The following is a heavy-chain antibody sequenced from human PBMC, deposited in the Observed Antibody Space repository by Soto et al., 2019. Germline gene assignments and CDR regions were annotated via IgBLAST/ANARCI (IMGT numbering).Heavy chain of an antibody. D-gene: IGHD6-19*01. CDR3: ARHYIAVADTWFDP. Sequence: SETLSLTCTVSGGSISSSSYYWGWIRQPPGKGLEWIGSIYYSGSTYYNPSLKSRVTISVDTSKNQFSLKLSSVTAADTAVYYCARHYIAVADTWFDPWGQGTRVTV. CDR2: IYYSGST. J-gene: IGHJ5*02. V-gene: IGHV4-39*01. CDR1: GGSISSSSYY.